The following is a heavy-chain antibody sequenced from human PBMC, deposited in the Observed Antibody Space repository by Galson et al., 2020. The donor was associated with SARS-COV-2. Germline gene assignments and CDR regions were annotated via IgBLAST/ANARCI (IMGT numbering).Heavy chain of an antibody. Sequence: GGSLRLSCAASGFTFRSYAMSWVRQAPGKWLEWVSAISGSGGSTYYADSVKGRFTISRDNSKNTLYLQMNSLRAEDTAVYYCAKAGYSYAYHYYDMDVWGKGTTVTVSS. CDR1: GFTFRSYA. CDR2: ISGSGGST. D-gene: IGHD5-18*01. J-gene: IGHJ6*03. V-gene: IGHV3-23*01. CDR3: AKAGYSYAYHYYDMDV.